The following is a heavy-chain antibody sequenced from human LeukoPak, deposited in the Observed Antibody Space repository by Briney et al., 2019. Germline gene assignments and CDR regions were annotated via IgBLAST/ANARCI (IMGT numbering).Heavy chain of an antibody. CDR2: IYSGGST. Sequence: GGSLRLSCAASGFTVGSNYMSWVRQAPGKGLEWVSVIYSGGSTYYADSVKGRFTISRDNSKNTLYLQMNSLRAEDTAVYYCARGGILRYFDWLLGPHYFDYWGQGTLVTVSS. D-gene: IGHD3-9*01. V-gene: IGHV3-66*01. CDR1: GFTVGSNY. CDR3: ARGGILRYFDWLLGPHYFDY. J-gene: IGHJ4*02.